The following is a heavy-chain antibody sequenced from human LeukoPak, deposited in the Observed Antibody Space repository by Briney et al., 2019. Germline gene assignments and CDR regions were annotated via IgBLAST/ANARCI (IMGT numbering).Heavy chain of an antibody. Sequence: SETLSLTCSVSGGSINNYYCSWIRQPPGKGLEWIGYIYYSGSTSYNPSLNSRVTISVDTSKNQISLKLSSVTAADTAVYYCARHAPGYSDFFWGQGALVTVSS. CDR3: ARHAPGYSDFF. CDR2: IYYSGST. J-gene: IGHJ4*02. V-gene: IGHV4-59*08. D-gene: IGHD3-9*01. CDR1: GGSINNYY.